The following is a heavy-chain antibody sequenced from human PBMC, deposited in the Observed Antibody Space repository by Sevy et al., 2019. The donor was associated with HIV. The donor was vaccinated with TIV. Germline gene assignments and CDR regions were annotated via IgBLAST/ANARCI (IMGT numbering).Heavy chain of an antibody. CDR2: FDPEDGER. V-gene: IGHV1-24*01. CDR3: AATKDYYDNSGSPFDY. Sequence: ASVKVSCKVSGYTLTKLSMHWVRQAPGKRLEWMGSFDPEDGERMYAQKFQGRVTLTEDTSADTAYMELSSLSSEDTAVYYCAATKDYYDNSGSPFDYWGQGTLVTVSS. D-gene: IGHD3-22*01. CDR1: GYTLTKLS. J-gene: IGHJ4*02.